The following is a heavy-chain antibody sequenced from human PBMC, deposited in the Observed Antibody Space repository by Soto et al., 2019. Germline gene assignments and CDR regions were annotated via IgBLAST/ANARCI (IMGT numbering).Heavy chain of an antibody. CDR3: ARGPGEQWLPRDYYFDY. CDR2: TYYRSKWYN. Sequence: PSQTLSLTCAISGDSVSSNRAAWNWIRQSPSRGLEWLGRTYYRSKWYNDYAVSVKSRITINPDTSKNQFSLQLNSVTPEDTAVYYCARGPGEQWLPRDYYFDYWGQGTLVTVSS. V-gene: IGHV6-1*01. CDR1: GDSVSSNRAA. D-gene: IGHD6-19*01. J-gene: IGHJ4*02.